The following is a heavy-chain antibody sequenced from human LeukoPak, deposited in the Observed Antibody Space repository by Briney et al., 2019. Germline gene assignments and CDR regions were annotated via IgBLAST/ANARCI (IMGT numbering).Heavy chain of an antibody. CDR1: GGSISSSNW. D-gene: IGHD6-19*01. CDR3: ARRSSGWYSDY. Sequence: SGTLSLTCAVSGGSISSSNWWSWVCQPPGKGLEWIGEIYHSGSTNYNPSLRSRVTVSVDKSKNHFFLKLSSVTAADTAVYYCARRSSGWYSDYWGQGTLVTVSS. CDR2: IYHSGST. V-gene: IGHV4-4*02. J-gene: IGHJ4*02.